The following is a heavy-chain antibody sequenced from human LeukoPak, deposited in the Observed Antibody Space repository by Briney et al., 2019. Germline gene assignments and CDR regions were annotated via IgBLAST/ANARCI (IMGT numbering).Heavy chain of an antibody. CDR2: IIPIFGIA. J-gene: IGHJ4*02. D-gene: IGHD1-26*01. V-gene: IGHV1-69*04. Sequence: ASVKVSCKASGGTFSSYAISWARQAPGQGLEWMGRIIPIFGIANYAQKFQGRVTITADKSTSTAYMELRSLRSEDTAVYYCARDQEYSGSPAPFDYWGQGTLVTVSS. CDR1: GGTFSSYA. CDR3: ARDQEYSGSPAPFDY.